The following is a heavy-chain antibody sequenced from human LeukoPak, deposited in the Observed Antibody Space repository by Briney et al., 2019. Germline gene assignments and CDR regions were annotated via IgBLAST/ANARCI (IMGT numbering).Heavy chain of an antibody. CDR3: AKVGSSSSLDAFDI. CDR2: ISWNSGSI. J-gene: IGHJ3*02. V-gene: IGHV3-9*01. CDR1: GFTFDDYA. D-gene: IGHD6-6*01. Sequence: PGRSLRLSCAASGFTFDDYAMHWVRQASGKGLEWVSGISWNSGSIGYADSVKGRFTISRDNAKNSLYLQMNSLRAEDTALYYCAKVGSSSSLDAFDIWGQGTMVTVSS.